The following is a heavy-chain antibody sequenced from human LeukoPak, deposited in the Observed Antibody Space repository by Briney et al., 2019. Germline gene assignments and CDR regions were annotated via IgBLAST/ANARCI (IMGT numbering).Heavy chain of an antibody. CDR1: GGSISSYY. J-gene: IGHJ5*02. V-gene: IGHV4-59*08. D-gene: IGHD6-13*01. CDR3: ARHNPSIAAAGTPYNWFDP. CDR2: IYYSGST. Sequence: PSETLSLTCTVSGGSISSYYRSWIRQPPGKGQEWIGYIYYSGSTNYNPSLKTRVTISVDTSKNQFSLKLSSVTAADTAVYYCARHNPSIAAAGTPYNWFDPWGQGTLVTVSS.